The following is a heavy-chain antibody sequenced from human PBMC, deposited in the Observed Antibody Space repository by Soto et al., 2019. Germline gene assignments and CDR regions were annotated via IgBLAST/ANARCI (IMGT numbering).Heavy chain of an antibody. CDR3: ARDRIMATMYGFRPNDGMDV. Sequence: ASVKVSCKASGYTFTSYYMHWVQQAPGQGLEWMGIINPSGGSTSYAQKFQGRVTMTRDTSTSTVYMELSSLRSEDTAVYYCARDRIMATMYGFRPNDGMDVWGQGTTVTVSS. CDR2: INPSGGST. CDR1: GYTFTSYY. D-gene: IGHD5-12*01. J-gene: IGHJ6*02. V-gene: IGHV1-46*01.